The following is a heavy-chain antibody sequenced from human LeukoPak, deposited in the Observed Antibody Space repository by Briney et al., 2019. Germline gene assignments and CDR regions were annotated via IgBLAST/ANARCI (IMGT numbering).Heavy chain of an antibody. CDR3: ARVGSWYYFDY. J-gene: IGHJ4*02. CDR1: GGSISSGGYS. CDR2: IYHSGST. D-gene: IGHD6-13*01. Sequence: SETLSLTCAVSGGSISSGGYSWSWIRQPPGKGLEWIGYIYHSGSTYYNPSLKSRVTISVDRSKNQFSLKLSSVTAADTAVYYCARVGSWYYFDYWGQGTLVTVSS. V-gene: IGHV4-30-2*01.